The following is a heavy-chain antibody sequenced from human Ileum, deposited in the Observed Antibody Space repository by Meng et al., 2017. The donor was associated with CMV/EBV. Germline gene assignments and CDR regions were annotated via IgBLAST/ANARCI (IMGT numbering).Heavy chain of an antibody. Sequence: ASVKVSCKASGYTFTSYYMHWVRQAPGQGLEWMGIINPSGGSTSYAQKFQGRVTMTRDTSTSTVYMELSSLRSEDTAVYYCGGGITMVRGVTYGMDVWGQGNTVNGAS. V-gene: IGHV1-46*01. CDR2: INPSGGST. J-gene: IGHJ6*01. CDR3: GGGITMVRGVTYGMDV. D-gene: IGHD3-10*01. CDR1: GYTFTSYY.